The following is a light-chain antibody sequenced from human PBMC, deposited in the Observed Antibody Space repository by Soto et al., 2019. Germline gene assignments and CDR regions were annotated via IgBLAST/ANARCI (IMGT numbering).Light chain of an antibody. J-gene: IGKJ4*01. CDR2: GAS. Sequence: EIVMTQSPATLSVSPGERATLSCRASQSVSSNLAWYQQKPGQAPRLLIYGASTRATGIPARFGGSGSGTEFTLTISTLQSEDFAVYYCQQRSTWPLTFGGGTKVEIK. CDR3: QQRSTWPLT. V-gene: IGKV3-15*01. CDR1: QSVSSN.